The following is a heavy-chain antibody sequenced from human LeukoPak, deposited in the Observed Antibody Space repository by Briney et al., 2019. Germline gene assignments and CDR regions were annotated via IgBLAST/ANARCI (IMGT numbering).Heavy chain of an antibody. J-gene: IGHJ4*02. CDR3: AKCYLYRSSTSCYEY. Sequence: GALRLSCAASGFTFSSYGMHWVRQAPGKGLEWVAFIRYDGSNKYYADSVKGRFTISRDNSKNTLYLQMNSLRAEDTAVYYCAKCYLYRSSTSCYEYWGQGTPVTVSS. D-gene: IGHD2-2*01. CDR2: IRYDGSNK. CDR1: GFTFSSYG. V-gene: IGHV3-30*02.